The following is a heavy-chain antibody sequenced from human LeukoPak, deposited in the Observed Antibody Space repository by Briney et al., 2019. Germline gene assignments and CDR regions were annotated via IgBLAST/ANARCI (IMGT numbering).Heavy chain of an antibody. Sequence: GGSLRLSCAASGFTFNNYAMSWVRQAPGKGLEWVSAISGSGGSTYYADSVKGRFTISGDNSKDTLYLQMNSLRAEDTAVYCCAGSSSWYWYGYWGQGTLVTVSS. CDR3: AGSSSWYWYGY. J-gene: IGHJ4*02. CDR2: ISGSGGST. D-gene: IGHD6-13*01. V-gene: IGHV3-23*01. CDR1: GFTFNNYA.